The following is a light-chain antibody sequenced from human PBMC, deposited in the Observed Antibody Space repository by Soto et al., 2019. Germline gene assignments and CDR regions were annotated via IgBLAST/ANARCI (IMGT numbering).Light chain of an antibody. J-gene: IGKJ2*01. Sequence: EIVLTQSPGTLSLSPGERATLSCRASQSVSSSYLAWYQQKPGQAPRLLIYGASSRATGIPDRFSGSGSGTDFTLTISRLEPEDFAVYYCQQYGSSTAYTFGRGTKLEIK. CDR1: QSVSSSY. V-gene: IGKV3-20*01. CDR2: GAS. CDR3: QQYGSSTAYT.